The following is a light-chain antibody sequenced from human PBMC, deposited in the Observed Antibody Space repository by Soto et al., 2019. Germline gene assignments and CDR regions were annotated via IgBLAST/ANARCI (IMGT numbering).Light chain of an antibody. Sequence: DIQMTQSPSSLSASVRDRVTITCRASQGISNYLAWYQQKPGKVPKLLIYAASTLQSGVPSRFSGSGSGTDFTITISSLQPEEVATYYCQKYDSAPWTFGQGTKVEIK. J-gene: IGKJ1*01. CDR1: QGISNY. CDR3: QKYDSAPWT. CDR2: AAS. V-gene: IGKV1-27*01.